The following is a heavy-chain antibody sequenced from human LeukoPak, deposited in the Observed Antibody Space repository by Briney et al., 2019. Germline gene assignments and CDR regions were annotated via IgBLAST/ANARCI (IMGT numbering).Heavy chain of an antibody. CDR3: ASGNPPSPYDFWSGYYPAADYYYGMDV. CDR2: ISWNSGSI. D-gene: IGHD3-3*01. V-gene: IGHV3-9*01. J-gene: IGHJ6*02. CDR1: GFSFDDYA. Sequence: GTSLRLSCAASGFSFDDYAMHWVRQAPGKGLEWVSGISWNSGSIGYADSVKGRFTTSRDNAKNSLYLQMNSLRAEDTAVYYCASGNPPSPYDFWSGYYPAADYYYGMDVWGQGTTVTVSS.